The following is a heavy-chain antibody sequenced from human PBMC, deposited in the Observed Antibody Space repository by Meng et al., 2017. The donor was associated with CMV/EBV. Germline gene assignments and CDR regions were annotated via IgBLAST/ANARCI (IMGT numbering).Heavy chain of an antibody. V-gene: IGHV3-33*08. CDR2: IRHDGTTK. CDR1: GFTFDNYG. CDR3: ARPIPAERITIFGVALSGMDV. J-gene: IGHJ6*02. D-gene: IGHD3-3*01. Sequence: GESLKISCAASGFTFDNYGMHWVRPTPGKGLEWVAFIRHDGTTKFYGDSVKGRFTISRDNSKNTLYLQMNSLRAEDTAVYYCARPIPAERITIFGVALSGMDVWGQGTTVTVSS.